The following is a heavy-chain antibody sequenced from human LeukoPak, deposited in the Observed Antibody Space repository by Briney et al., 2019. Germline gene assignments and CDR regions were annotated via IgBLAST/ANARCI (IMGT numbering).Heavy chain of an antibody. D-gene: IGHD1-1*01. CDR2: VYYTGST. V-gene: IGHV4-59*12. CDR3: ARWVQVGFDP. CDR1: GGSISTYY. J-gene: IGHJ5*02. Sequence: SETLSLTCTVSGGSISTYYWSWIRQPPGKGLEWIGYVYYTGSTNYNPSLKSRVTMSVDTSKNQFSLELSSVTAADTAVYYCARWVQVGFDPWGQGTLVTVSS.